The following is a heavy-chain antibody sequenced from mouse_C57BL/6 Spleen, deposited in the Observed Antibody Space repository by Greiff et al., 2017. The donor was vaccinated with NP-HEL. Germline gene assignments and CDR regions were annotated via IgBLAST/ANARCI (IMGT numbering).Heavy chain of an antibody. Sequence: VMLVESGAELVRPGTSVKVSCKASGYAFTNYLIEWVKQRPGQGLEWIGVINPGSGGTNYNEKFKGKATLTADKSSSTAYMQLSSLTSEDSAVYFCARDDGFDYWGQGTTLTVSS. CDR2: INPGSGGT. V-gene: IGHV1-54*01. CDR3: ARDDGFDY. J-gene: IGHJ2*01. D-gene: IGHD2-3*01. CDR1: GYAFTNYL.